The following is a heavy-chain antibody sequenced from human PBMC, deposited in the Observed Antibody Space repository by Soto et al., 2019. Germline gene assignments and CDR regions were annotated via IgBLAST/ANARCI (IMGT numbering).Heavy chain of an antibody. CDR1: GFTFSSYA. CDR3: AKDGMGYCSGGSCYFVDY. J-gene: IGHJ4*02. V-gene: IGHV3-23*01. Sequence: GGSLTLSCAASGFTFSSYAMSWVRQAPGKGLEWVSAISGSGGSTYYADSVKGRFTISRDNSKNTLYLQMNSLRAEDTAVYYCAKDGMGYCSGGSCYFVDYWGQGTLVTVSS. CDR2: ISGSGGST. D-gene: IGHD2-15*01.